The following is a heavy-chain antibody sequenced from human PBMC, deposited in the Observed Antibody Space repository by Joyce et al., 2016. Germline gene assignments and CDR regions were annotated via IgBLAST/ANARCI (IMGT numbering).Heavy chain of an antibody. J-gene: IGHJ4*02. D-gene: IGHD4-11*01. Sequence: EVQLVQSGAEVKKPGESLKISCKDFGHKFTTYWVAWVRQLPGKGLEWMGSIYPGDSDTRYSPAFQGQVTFSADRSTSTAYLHLSSLKGSDTATYYCARTTRDSLDSWGQGTLVTVSS. CDR1: GHKFTTYW. CDR2: IYPGDSDT. CDR3: ARTTRDSLDS. V-gene: IGHV5-51*01.